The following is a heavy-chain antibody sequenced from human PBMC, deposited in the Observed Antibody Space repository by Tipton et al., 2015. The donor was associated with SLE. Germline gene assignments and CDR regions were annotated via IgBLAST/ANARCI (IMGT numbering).Heavy chain of an antibody. J-gene: IGHJ4*02. CDR2: IYHSGST. V-gene: IGHV4-38-2*01. Sequence: TLSLTCAVSGYSISSGYYWGWIRQPPGKGLEWIGSIYHSGSTYYNPSLKSRVTISVDTSKNQFSLKLNSVTAADTAVYYCAGAGGGDSGWYGYWGQGTLVTVSS. D-gene: IGHD6-19*01. CDR3: AGAGGGDSGWYGY. CDR1: GYSISSGYY.